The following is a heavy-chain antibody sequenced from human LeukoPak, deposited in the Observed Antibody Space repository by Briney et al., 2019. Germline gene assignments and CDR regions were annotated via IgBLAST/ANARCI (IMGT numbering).Heavy chain of an antibody. CDR3: ARSHYVSGSQGGMDV. D-gene: IGHD3-10*01. CDR1: GFSISSGYY. J-gene: IGHJ6*04. CDR2: IYHTGSA. V-gene: IGHV4-38-2*01. Sequence: SETLSLTCGVSGFSISSGYYWGWIRQPPRKGLEWIGSIYHTGSAYYNPSLKSRVIISVDASKNQFSLKMNSVTAADTAVYYCARSHYVSGSQGGMDVWGKGTTVTVSS.